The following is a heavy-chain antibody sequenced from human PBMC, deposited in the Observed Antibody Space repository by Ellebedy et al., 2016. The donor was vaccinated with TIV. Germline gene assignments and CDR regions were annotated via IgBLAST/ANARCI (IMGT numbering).Heavy chain of an antibody. V-gene: IGHV3-30*03. Sequence: GGSLRLXXAASGFTFSSYGMHWVRQAPGKGLEWVAVISYDGSNKYYADSVKGRFTISRDNSKNTLYLQMNSLRAEDTAVYYCASNGDKGYWGQGTLVTVSS. J-gene: IGHJ4*02. CDR1: GFTFSSYG. D-gene: IGHD4-23*01. CDR3: ASNGDKGY. CDR2: ISYDGSNK.